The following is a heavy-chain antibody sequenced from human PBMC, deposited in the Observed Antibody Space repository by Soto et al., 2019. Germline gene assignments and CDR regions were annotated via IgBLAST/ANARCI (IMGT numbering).Heavy chain of an antibody. CDR2: IKQDGSEK. D-gene: IGHD2-8*01. CDR1: GFTFSSYW. CDR3: ARVGRRGCTNGACYYYYGMDV. V-gene: IGHV3-7*03. Sequence: GGSLRLSCAASGFTFSSYWMHWVRQAPGKGLEWVANIKQDGSEKYYVDSVKGRFTISRDNAKNSLYLQMDSLRAEDTAVYYCARVGRRGCTNGACYYYYGMDVWGQGTTVTVSS. J-gene: IGHJ6*02.